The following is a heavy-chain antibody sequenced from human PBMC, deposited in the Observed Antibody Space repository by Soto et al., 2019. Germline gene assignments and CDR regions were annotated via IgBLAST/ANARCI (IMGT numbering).Heavy chain of an antibody. CDR1: GGSISSGGYS. V-gene: IGHV4-30-2*01. J-gene: IGHJ5*02. Sequence: QLQLQGSGSGLVKPSQTLSLTCAVSGGSISSGGYSWSWIRQPPGKGLEWIGYIYHSGSTYYNPSLKSRVTISVDRSKNQFCLKLSSVTAADTAVYYCARVPGPWGQGTLVTVSS. CDR2: IYHSGST. D-gene: IGHD7-27*01. CDR3: ARVPGP.